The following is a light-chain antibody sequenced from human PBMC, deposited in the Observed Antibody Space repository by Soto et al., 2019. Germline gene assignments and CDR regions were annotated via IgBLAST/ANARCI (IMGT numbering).Light chain of an antibody. CDR1: QDIRNE. V-gene: IGKV1-6*01. CDR2: GAN. Sequence: ALQMTQSPSSLSASVGDRVTITCRARQDIRNELGWYQQKPGQAPKLLIYGANTLQSGVPSRFSGSGSGTDVTLTISGLQPEDVATYYCLQDYNYPRTFGQGNKLEVK. J-gene: IGKJ1*01. CDR3: LQDYNYPRT.